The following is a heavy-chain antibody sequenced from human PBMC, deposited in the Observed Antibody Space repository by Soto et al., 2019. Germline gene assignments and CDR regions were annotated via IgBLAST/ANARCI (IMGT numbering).Heavy chain of an antibody. CDR2: ISHWGKT. CDR1: GYTFNNFG. CDR3: ARDLDGSGSYYTDY. D-gene: IGHD3-10*01. Sequence: ASVKVSCKASGYTFNNFGISWVRQAPGQGLEWMGWISHWGKTTYAQKLQGRVTMTTDTSASTAFMELRSLTSGDTAMYFCARDLDGSGSYYTDYWGQGTLVTVSS. V-gene: IGHV1-18*01. J-gene: IGHJ4*02.